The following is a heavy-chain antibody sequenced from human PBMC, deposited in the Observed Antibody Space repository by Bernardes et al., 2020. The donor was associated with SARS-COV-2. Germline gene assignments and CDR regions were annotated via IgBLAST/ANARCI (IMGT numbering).Heavy chain of an antibody. CDR3: AREEGYVLGLSYHYYGMDV. D-gene: IGHD5-12*01. J-gene: IGHJ6*02. CDR1: GFTVSVYW. CDR2: VNSDGSRI. V-gene: IGHV3-74*03. Sequence: GCSLRLSCAASGFTVSVYWMHWVRQAPGKGLVWVARVNSDGSRITYADSVKGRFTISRDNAKNTLYLQMNSLRAEDTAVYYCAREEGYVLGLSYHYYGMDVWGQGTTVNVSS.